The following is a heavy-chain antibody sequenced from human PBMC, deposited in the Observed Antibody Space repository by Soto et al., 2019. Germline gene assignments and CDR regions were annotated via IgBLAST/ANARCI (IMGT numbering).Heavy chain of an antibody. CDR3: ARLEVDTAMVTSYYYYGMDV. Sequence: GESLKISCKGSGYSFTSYWIGWVRQMPGKGLEWMGIIYPGDSDTRYSPSFQGQVTISADKSISTAYLQWSSLKASDTAMYYCARLEVDTAMVTSYYYYGMDVWGQGTTVTVSS. D-gene: IGHD5-18*01. J-gene: IGHJ6*02. V-gene: IGHV5-51*01. CDR1: GYSFTSYW. CDR2: IYPGDSDT.